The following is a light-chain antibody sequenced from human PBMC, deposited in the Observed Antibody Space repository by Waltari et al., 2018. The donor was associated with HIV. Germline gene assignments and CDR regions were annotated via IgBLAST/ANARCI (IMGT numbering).Light chain of an antibody. V-gene: IGLV1-44*01. CDR1: TTNIGIKN. CDR3: ASWDASLNGWV. CDR2: GNY. J-gene: IGLJ3*02. Sequence: QSVVTQPPSVSGTHGQTDTISYSGSTTNIGIKNVNWYQHLPGTAPKRLIYGNYQRPSEVPDRFSASKSGTSASLAISGLQSEDEADYYCASWDASLNGWVFGGGTKLTVL.